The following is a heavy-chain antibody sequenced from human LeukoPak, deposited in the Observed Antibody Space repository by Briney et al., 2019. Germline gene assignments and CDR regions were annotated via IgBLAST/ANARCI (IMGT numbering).Heavy chain of an antibody. Sequence: GGSLRLSCAASGFTFSSYSMNWVRQAPGKGLEWVSSISSSSSYIYYADSVKGRFTLSRDNAKNSLYLQMNSLRAEDTAVYYCARDLRITMVRGVNEDYWGQGTLVTVSS. CDR3: ARDLRITMVRGVNEDY. D-gene: IGHD3-10*01. CDR1: GFTFSSYS. J-gene: IGHJ4*02. CDR2: ISSSSSYI. V-gene: IGHV3-21*01.